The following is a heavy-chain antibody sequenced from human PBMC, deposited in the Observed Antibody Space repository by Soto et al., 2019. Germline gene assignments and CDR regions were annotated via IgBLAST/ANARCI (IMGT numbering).Heavy chain of an antibody. CDR2: ISSSSSYI. V-gene: IGHV3-21*01. Sequence: GGSLRLSCAASGFTFSSHSMNWVRQAPGKGLEWVSSISSSSSYIYYADSVKGRFTISRDNAKNSLYLQMNSLRAEDTAVYYCARDYYDFWSGYFWAPVDYWGQGTLVTVSS. D-gene: IGHD3-3*01. CDR3: ARDYYDFWSGYFWAPVDY. J-gene: IGHJ4*02. CDR1: GFTFSSHS.